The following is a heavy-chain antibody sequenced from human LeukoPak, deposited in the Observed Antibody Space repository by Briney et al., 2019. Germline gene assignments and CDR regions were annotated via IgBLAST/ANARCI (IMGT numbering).Heavy chain of an antibody. V-gene: IGHV3-23*01. CDR1: GFTFSNYA. Sequence: PGGSLRLSCAASGFTFSNYAMSWVRQAPGKGLEWVSAISSGGGSTYYADSVKGRFTISRDNSKNTLYLQMNSLRAEDMAVYYCAKDGGQGADYWGQGTLVTVSS. CDR3: AKDGGQGADY. D-gene: IGHD3-16*01. CDR2: ISSGGGST. J-gene: IGHJ4*02.